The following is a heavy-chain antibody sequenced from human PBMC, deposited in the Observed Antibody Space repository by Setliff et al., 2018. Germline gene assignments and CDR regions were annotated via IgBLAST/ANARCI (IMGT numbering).Heavy chain of an antibody. V-gene: IGHV3-48*04. D-gene: IGHD3-16*01. CDR2: ISSSSSST. J-gene: IGHJ4*02. Sequence: GGSLRLSCAASGFTFSSYSMNWVRQAPGKGLEWVLYISSSSSSTYYADSVKGRFTISRDNAKNSLYLQMNSLRAEDTAVYYCARDGGEYWGQGTLVTVSS. CDR3: ARDGGEY. CDR1: GFTFSSYS.